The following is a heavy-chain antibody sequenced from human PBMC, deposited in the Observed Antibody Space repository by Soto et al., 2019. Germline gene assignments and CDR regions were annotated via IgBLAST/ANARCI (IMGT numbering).Heavy chain of an antibody. J-gene: IGHJ6*03. V-gene: IGHV3-74*02. CDR3: ARGDCVGGTCYSLAGSFYYYMDV. CDR2: INSDGSVS. CDR1: GFTFSNYW. Sequence: EVQLVESGGGLVQPGGSLRLSCAASGFTFSNYWMYWVRQAPGKGLEWVSRINSDGSVSSHADSVRGRLTISRDNVKNTMYLHMGSLRADDTAVYFCARGDCVGGTCYSLAGSFYYYMDVWGKGTTVTVFS. D-gene: IGHD2-15*01.